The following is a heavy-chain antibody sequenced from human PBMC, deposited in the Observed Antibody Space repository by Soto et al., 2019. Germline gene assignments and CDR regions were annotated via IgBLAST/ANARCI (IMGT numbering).Heavy chain of an antibody. J-gene: IGHJ6*03. V-gene: IGHV6-1*01. CDR2: TYYRSRWYN. CDR1: GDSVSSNSAA. Sequence: QVQLQESGPGLVKPSQTLSLTCAISGDSVSSNSAAWNWIRLSPSRGLEWLARTYYRSRWYNDYAVSVRSRITVNPDTSKNQVSLQLTSVTPEDTAVYYCAGTTSRQWYYMDVWGKGTTVTVSS. D-gene: IGHD1-7*01. CDR3: AGTTSRQWYYMDV.